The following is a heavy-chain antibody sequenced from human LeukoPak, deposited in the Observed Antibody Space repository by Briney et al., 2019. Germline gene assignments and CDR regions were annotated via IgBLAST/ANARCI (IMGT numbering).Heavy chain of an antibody. CDR1: GYSISSGYY. D-gene: IGHD6-13*01. Sequence: PSETLSLTCTVSGYSISSGYYWSWIRQPPGKGLEWIGYFYYSGSTNYNPSLKSRVTISVDTSKNQFSLKLSSVTAADTAVYYCARSGAPGIAAAGIFDYWGQGTLVTVSS. V-gene: IGHV4-61*01. CDR3: ARSGAPGIAAAGIFDY. J-gene: IGHJ4*02. CDR2: FYYSGST.